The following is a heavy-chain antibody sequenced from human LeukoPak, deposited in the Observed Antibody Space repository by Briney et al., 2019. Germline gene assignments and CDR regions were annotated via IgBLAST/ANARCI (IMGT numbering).Heavy chain of an antibody. V-gene: IGHV3-53*01. CDR3: ARAITGTLRDYYYYMDV. D-gene: IGHD1-20*01. J-gene: IGHJ6*03. Sequence: GGSLGLSCAASGFTVSSNYMSWVRQAPGKGLEWVSVIYSGGSTYYADSVKGRFTISRDNSKNTLYLQMNSLRAEDTAVYYCARAITGTLRDYYYYMDVWGKGTTVTVSS. CDR1: GFTVSSNY. CDR2: IYSGGST.